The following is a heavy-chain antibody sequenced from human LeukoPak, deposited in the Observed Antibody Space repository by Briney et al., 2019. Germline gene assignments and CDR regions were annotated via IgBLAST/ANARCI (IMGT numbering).Heavy chain of an antibody. CDR1: GFTFSDYY. CDR2: RSSGGSAI. J-gene: IGHJ4*02. D-gene: IGHD4-11*01. V-gene: IGHV3-11*04. CDR3: ARSKDRSWPFDS. Sequence: GGSLRLPCAASGFTFSDYYTSWIRQAPGKGLEWVSYRSSGGSAIYYADSVKGRFTISRDNAANSMYLQMSSLRPDDTAVYFCARSKDRSWPFDSWGQGTLVAVSS.